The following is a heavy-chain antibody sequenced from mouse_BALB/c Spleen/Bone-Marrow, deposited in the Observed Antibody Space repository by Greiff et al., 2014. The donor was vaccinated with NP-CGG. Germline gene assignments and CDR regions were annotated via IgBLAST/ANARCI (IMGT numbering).Heavy chain of an antibody. CDR3: ARGGGYYYAMDY. Sequence: VQLKESGGGLVKPGGSLKLSCAASGFTFSSYAMSWVRQTPEKRLEWVAYISSGGSTYYPDSVKGRFTISRDNARNILYLQMSSLRSEDTAMYYCARGGGYYYAMDYWGQGTSVTVSS. J-gene: IGHJ4*01. V-gene: IGHV5-6-5*01. CDR2: ISSGGST. CDR1: GFTFSSYA.